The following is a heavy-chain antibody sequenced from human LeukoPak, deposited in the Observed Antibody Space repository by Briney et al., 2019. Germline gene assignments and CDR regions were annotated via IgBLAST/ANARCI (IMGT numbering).Heavy chain of an antibody. J-gene: IGHJ4*02. CDR1: GFTFDDYA. D-gene: IGHD2-15*01. V-gene: IGHV3-9*01. CDR2: ISWNSGSI. CDR3: AKDDCSGGSCHFDY. Sequence: GGSLRLSCAASGFTFDDYAMHWVRQAPGKGLEWVSGISWNSGSIGYADSVKGRFTISRDNAKNSLYLQMNSLRAEDTALYYCAKDDCSGGSCHFDYWGQGTPVTVSS.